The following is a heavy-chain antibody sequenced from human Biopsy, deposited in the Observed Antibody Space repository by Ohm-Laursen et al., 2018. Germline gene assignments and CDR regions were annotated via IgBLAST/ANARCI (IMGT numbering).Heavy chain of an antibody. CDR1: GFTFPSFT. V-gene: IGHV3-23*01. CDR2: ISGSGGNA. J-gene: IGHJ4*02. D-gene: IGHD3-3*01. CDR3: AKDPDFWRGGEGDS. Sequence: SLRLSCAASGFTFPSFTMSWVRQAPGKGLQWVSGISGSGGNAYYADSARGRFNISRDNSKSRLYLQMTGLRAEDSALYYCAKDPDFWRGGEGDSWGQGTLVTVSS.